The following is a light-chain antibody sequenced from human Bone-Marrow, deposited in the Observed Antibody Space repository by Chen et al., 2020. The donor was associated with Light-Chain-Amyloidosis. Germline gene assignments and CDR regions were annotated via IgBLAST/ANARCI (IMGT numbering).Light chain of an antibody. CDR3: HVWDRSSDRPV. CDR2: DDS. CDR1: NIGSTS. Sequence: SYVLTQPSSVSVAPGQTATIACGGNNIGSTSVHWYQQTPGQAPLLIVYDDSDRPSEIPERLSGSSSGNTATLTISRVEAGDEADYYCHVWDRSSDRPVFGGGTKLTVL. V-gene: IGLV3-21*02. J-gene: IGLJ3*02.